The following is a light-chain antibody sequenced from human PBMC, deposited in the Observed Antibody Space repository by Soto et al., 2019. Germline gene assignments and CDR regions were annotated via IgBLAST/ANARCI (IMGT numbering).Light chain of an antibody. CDR3: SSYTSSSTLLYV. J-gene: IGLJ1*01. V-gene: IGLV2-14*01. CDR1: SSDGGGYNY. CDR2: EVS. Sequence: QSALTQPASVSGSPGQSITISCTGTSSDGGGYNYVSWYQQHPGKAPKLMIYEVSNRPSGVSNRFSGSKSGNTASLTISGLQAEDEADYSCSSYTSSSTLLYVFGTGTKLTCL.